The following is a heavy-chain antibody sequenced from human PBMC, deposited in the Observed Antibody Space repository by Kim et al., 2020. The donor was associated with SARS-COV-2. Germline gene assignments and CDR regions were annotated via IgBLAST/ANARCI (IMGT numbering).Heavy chain of an antibody. V-gene: IGHV3-30*04. CDR2: ISYDGSNK. CDR1: GFTFSSYA. D-gene: IGHD3-22*01. Sequence: GGSLRLSCAASGFTFSSYAMHWVRQAPGKGLEWVAVISYDGSNKYYVDSVKGRFTISRDNSKNTLYLQMNSLRAEDTAVYYCARDRVVVVSTPGGSWYFDLWGRGTLVTVSS. CDR3: ARDRVVVVSTPGGSWYFDL. J-gene: IGHJ2*01.